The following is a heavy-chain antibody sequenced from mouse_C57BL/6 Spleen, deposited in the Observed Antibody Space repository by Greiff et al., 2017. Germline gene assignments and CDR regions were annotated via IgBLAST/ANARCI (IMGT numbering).Heavy chain of an antibody. CDR2: ISSGSSTI. Sequence: EVMLVESGGGLVKPGGSLKLSCAASGFTFSDYGMHWVRQAPEKGLEWVAYISSGSSTIYYSDTGKGRFTISRDNAKNTLFLQRTSLRSEDTAMYYCARPDLYGPWFAFRGHKSLVSFSA. CDR1: GFTFSDYG. D-gene: IGHD1-1*02. CDR3: ARPDLYGPWFAF. V-gene: IGHV5-17*01. J-gene: IGHJ3*01.